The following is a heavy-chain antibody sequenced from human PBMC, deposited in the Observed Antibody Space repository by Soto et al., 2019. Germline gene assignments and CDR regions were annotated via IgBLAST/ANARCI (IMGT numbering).Heavy chain of an antibody. CDR3: ARRLDNRAEDGFDD. J-gene: IGHJ3*01. V-gene: IGHV1-69*13. D-gene: IGHD6-25*01. Sequence: SVQVSCQSSRCTFITYTIYGVRQAPGQGLEWMGRISPLFGTAKYAQNFQGRVTITAEESTSTAYMELSTLRSDDKAVYYCARRLDNRAEDGFDDWGEGTTVPVSS. CDR1: RCTFITYT. CDR2: ISPLFGTA.